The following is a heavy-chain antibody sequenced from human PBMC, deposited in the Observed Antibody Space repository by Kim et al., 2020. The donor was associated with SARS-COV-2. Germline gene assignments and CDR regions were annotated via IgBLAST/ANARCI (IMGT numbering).Heavy chain of an antibody. J-gene: IGHJ5*02. D-gene: IGHD3-22*01. CDR1: GVSIDAYY. Sequence: SQTLSLTCSVSGVSIDAYYWGWIRQPAGKGLEWIGRIDSSGNNNKNPSLNNRVTMSVDTSKKEFSLSLMSVTAADTALYYCVRDQMIGGTSLIWFDPWGLGTLVTVSS. V-gene: IGHV4-4*07. CDR2: IDSSGNN. CDR3: VRDQMIGGTSLIWFDP.